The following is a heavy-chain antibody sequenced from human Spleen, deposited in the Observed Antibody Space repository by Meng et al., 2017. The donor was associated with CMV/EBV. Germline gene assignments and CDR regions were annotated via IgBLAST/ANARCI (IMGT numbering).Heavy chain of an antibody. V-gene: IGHV1-69*05. CDR2: ITPMLGTT. CDR1: AGASNTYA. D-gene: IGHD4-11*01. J-gene: IGHJ5*02. Sequence: SKASAGASNTYAFTWVVRAAGQGLEWMVGITPMLGTTHYAQKSQGRVTITTEESTSTAYMELSSLRSDDTAVDYCGIDYNNYAWFDPWGQGTLVTVSS. CDR3: GIDYNNYAWFDP.